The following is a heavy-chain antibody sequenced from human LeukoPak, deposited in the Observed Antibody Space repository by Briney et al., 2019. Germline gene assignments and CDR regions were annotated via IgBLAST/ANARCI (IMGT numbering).Heavy chain of an antibody. J-gene: IGHJ6*03. V-gene: IGHV4-59*12. CDR2: IYYSGSI. D-gene: IGHD5-12*01. CDR3: AREGVATISGGRPQDYYYYYYMDV. Sequence: SETLSLTCTVSGGSISSYYWSWIRQPPGKGLEWIAYIYYSGSINYNPSLKSRVTISVDKSKNQFSLKLSSVTAADTAVYYCAREGVATISGGRPQDYYYYYYMDVWGKGTTVTVSS. CDR1: GGSISSYY.